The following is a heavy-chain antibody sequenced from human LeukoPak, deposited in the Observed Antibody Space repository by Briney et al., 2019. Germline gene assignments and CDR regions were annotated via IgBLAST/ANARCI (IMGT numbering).Heavy chain of an antibody. CDR3: VRRDYGGYAAYFDY. V-gene: IGHV5-51*01. Sequence: GESLKISCKGSGYTITNNWLGWVRQMPGKGLEWMGIINPRDSETVYSPSFQGQVTMSVDKSISTAYLQWSSLKASDTAMYYCVRRDYGGYAAYFDYWGQGTLVTVSS. D-gene: IGHD4-23*01. J-gene: IGHJ4*02. CDR1: GYTITNNW. CDR2: INPRDSET.